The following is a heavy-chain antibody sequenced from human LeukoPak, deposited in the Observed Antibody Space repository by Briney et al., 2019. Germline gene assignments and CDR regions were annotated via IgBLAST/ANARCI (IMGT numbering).Heavy chain of an antibody. J-gene: IGHJ6*02. CDR1: GFTVSENY. D-gene: IGHD6-19*01. CDR2: LYSGGFT. Sequence: PGGSLRLSCAVSGFTVSENYMSWVRQAPGRGLEWVSVLYSGGFTYYADPVKGRFTISRDNSKNTLYLQVSSLRAEDTAVYYCVIDRWPGLGDFWGQGTTVTVSS. V-gene: IGHV3-66*01. CDR3: VIDRWPGLGDF.